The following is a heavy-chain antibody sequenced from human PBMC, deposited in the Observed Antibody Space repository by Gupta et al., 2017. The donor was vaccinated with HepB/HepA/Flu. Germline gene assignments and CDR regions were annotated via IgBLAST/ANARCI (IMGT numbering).Heavy chain of an antibody. CDR2: THYSGNT. J-gene: IGHJ6*02. CDR3: VRGREAGPGDDGGSDV. V-gene: IGHV4-4*02. CDR1: GGSLNTIAL. D-gene: IGHD4-17*01. Sequence: QVQLQESGPGLVKPSGTLHLTCAVYGGSLNTIALWTWVRRPPGKGLEWIGATHYSGNTNYNPSLSSRVTMSIDKSKRQFSLRLSSVTAADTAIYYCVRGREAGPGDDGGSDVWGPGTTVTVSS.